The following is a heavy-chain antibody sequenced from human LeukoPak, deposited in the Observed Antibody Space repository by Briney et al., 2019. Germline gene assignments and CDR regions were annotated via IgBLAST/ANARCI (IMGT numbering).Heavy chain of an antibody. J-gene: IGHJ6*02. V-gene: IGHV3-30*04. D-gene: IGHD6-13*01. CDR1: GFTFSSYA. Sequence: SGGSLRLSCAASGFTFSSYAMHWVRQAPGKGLEWVAVISYDGRNKYYADSVKGRFKIYRDNSKNTLYLQMNSLRAEDTAVYYCASLYSYSSSWYSSNDYYYGMDVWGQGTTVTVSS. CDR3: ASLYSYSSSWYSSNDYYYGMDV. CDR2: ISYDGRNK.